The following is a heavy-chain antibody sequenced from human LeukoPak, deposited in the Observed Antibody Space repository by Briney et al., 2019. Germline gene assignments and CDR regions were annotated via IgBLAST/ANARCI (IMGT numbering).Heavy chain of an antibody. J-gene: IGHJ4*02. V-gene: IGHV4-34*01. CDR2: INHSGST. D-gene: IGHD1-26*01. CDR3: ARGGGSYKFDY. CDR1: GGSFSGYY. Sequence: SETLSLTCAVYGGSFSGYYWSWIRQPPGKGLEWIGEINHSGSTNYNPSLKRRVTISVDTSKNQFSLKLSSVTAADTAVYYCARGGGSYKFDYWGQGSLVTVSS.